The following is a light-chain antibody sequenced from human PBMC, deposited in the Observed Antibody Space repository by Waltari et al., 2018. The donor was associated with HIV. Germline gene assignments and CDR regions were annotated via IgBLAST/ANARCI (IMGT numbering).Light chain of an antibody. CDR3: ASWDDRLNGWV. CDR1: HSNIGNNA. CDR2: YND. Sequence: QSVLTQPPSLSEAPRQRVTISCSGSHSNIGNNAVNWYQQLPGKAPKLLIYYNDLLPSGVSDRFSGSRSGTSASLAISVLQSEDEAHYYCASWDDRLNGWVFGGGTQLTVL. V-gene: IGLV1-36*01. J-gene: IGLJ3*02.